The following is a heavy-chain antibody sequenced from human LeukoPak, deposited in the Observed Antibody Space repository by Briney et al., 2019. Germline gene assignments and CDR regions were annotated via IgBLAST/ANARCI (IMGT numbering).Heavy chain of an antibody. CDR1: GFTFSSYW. D-gene: IGHD2-15*01. CDR3: VRGFGGRTDS. J-gene: IGHJ5*01. Sequence: GGSLRLSCAASGFTFSSYWVHWVRQAPGKGLVWVSPINSDGSSTSYADSVKGRFTISRDNAKNTLSLQMNSLRAEDTAVYYCVRGFGGRTDSWGQGTEVTVPT. V-gene: IGHV3-74*01. CDR2: INSDGSST.